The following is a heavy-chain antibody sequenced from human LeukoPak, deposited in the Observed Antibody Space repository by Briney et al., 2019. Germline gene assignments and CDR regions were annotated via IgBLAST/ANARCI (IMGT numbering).Heavy chain of an antibody. CDR1: GFTFSAYW. V-gene: IGHV3-7*03. Sequence: PGGSLRLSCAASGFTFSAYWMTWVRQAPEKGLEWVANIKQDGSEKYYVDSVKGRFTISRDNSKNTLYLQMNSLRVEDTAVYYCAKAYRPYYDSSGYYDYWGQGTLVTVSS. J-gene: IGHJ4*02. CDR3: AKAYRPYYDSSGYYDY. D-gene: IGHD3-22*01. CDR2: IKQDGSEK.